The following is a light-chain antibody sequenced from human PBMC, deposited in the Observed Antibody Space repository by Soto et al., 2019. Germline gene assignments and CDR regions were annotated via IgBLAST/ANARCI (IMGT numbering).Light chain of an antibody. CDR3: QSYDVSLTAYV. V-gene: IGLV1-40*01. CDR1: SSNIGAGYD. Sequence: QSVLTQPPSVSGAPGQRVTFSCTGSSSNIGAGYDVHWYQQFPGTAPKLLISGNINRPSGIPDRFSGSKSGTSASLAITGLQTEDEADYYCQSYDVSLTAYVFGTGTKLTVL. CDR2: GNI. J-gene: IGLJ1*01.